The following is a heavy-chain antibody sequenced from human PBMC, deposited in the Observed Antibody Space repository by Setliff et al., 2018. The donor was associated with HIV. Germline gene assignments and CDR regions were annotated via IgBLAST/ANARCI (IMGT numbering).Heavy chain of an antibody. V-gene: IGHV4-59*12. D-gene: IGHD2-8*01. CDR2: IYYSGTT. Sequence: PSETLSLTCTVSGGSINSYYWSWIRQPPGKGLEWIGYIYYSGTTNYNPSLKSRVTIAVDTSKNQFSLRLTSVTAADTAVYYCARGAPYCNHGICHLFDYWGHGNLVTVSS. CDR1: GGSINSYY. J-gene: IGHJ4*01. CDR3: ARGAPYCNHGICHLFDY.